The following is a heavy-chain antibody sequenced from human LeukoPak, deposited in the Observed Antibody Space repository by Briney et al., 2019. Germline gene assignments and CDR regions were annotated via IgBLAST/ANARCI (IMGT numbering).Heavy chain of an antibody. V-gene: IGHV3-23*01. D-gene: IGHD1-1*01. CDR1: GFTFSNYA. CDR2: ISGSGGST. Sequence: GGSLRLSCAASGFTFSNYAMSWVRQAPGKGLEWVSGISGSGGSTFYADSVKGRFNVSRDDSKNTLYLQMNNLRVEDTATYFCAKSGALIWGTWNGLDSWGQGTPVTVSS. CDR3: AKSGALIWGTWNGLDS. J-gene: IGHJ4*02.